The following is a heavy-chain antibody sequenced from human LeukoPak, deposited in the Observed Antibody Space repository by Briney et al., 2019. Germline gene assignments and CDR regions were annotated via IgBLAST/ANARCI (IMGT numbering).Heavy chain of an antibody. V-gene: IGHV1-18*01. CDR2: LSGYTGAT. CDR1: GGTFSSYG. CDR3: ARDTPGLAKLFDY. D-gene: IGHD2-15*01. J-gene: IGHJ4*02. Sequence: ASVKVSCKASGGTFSSYGISWVRQAPGQGLEWMGWLSGYTGATHYSMKLQGRLRLTTDTSTNTAYMELRSLRSDDTAVYFCARDTPGLAKLFDYWGQGTLVTVSS.